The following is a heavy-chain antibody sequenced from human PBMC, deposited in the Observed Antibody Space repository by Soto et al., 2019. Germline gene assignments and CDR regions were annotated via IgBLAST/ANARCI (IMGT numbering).Heavy chain of an antibody. J-gene: IGHJ6*02. CDR2: ITNKVNSYPT. CDR3: LTHAGYDREHPTYYYYAMDV. Sequence: VGSLRLSCVGSGFSFNDHCMDWVRQAPGKGLEWLGRITNKVNSYPTHYAASVNGRFSISRDDSQNSVFLQLSRLKSEDTAVYSCLTHAGYDREHPTYYYYAMDVWGQGIPVTVSS. CDR1: GFSFNDHC. V-gene: IGHV3-72*01. D-gene: IGHD5-12*01.